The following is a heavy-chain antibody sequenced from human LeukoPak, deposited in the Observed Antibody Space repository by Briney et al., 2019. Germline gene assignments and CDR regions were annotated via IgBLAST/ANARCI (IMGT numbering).Heavy chain of an antibody. CDR2: IYYSGST. Sequence: NSSETLSLTCTVSGGSISSSSYYWGWIRQPPGKGLEWIGSIYYSGSTYYNPSLKSRVTISVDTSKNQFSLKLSSVTAADTAVYYCARHIPRCGVLWFGELCWFDPWGQGTLVTVSS. V-gene: IGHV4-39*01. CDR3: ARHIPRCGVLWFGELCWFDP. J-gene: IGHJ5*02. D-gene: IGHD3-10*01. CDR1: GGSISSSSYY.